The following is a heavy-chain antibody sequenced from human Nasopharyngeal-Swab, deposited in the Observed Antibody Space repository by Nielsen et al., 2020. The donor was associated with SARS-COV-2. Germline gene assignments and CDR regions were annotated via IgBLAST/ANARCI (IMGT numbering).Heavy chain of an antibody. J-gene: IGHJ4*02. D-gene: IGHD5-24*01. CDR1: GLSVSSNY. V-gene: IGHV3-53*01. CDR3: ARALDGYNGFDY. CDR2: IYPGGST. Sequence: GESLKISCAASGLSVSSNYMSWVRQAPGKGLEWVSIIYPGGSTYYADSVKGRFTISRDSSWNTLYLQMNSLTAEDTAVYYCARALDGYNGFDYWGQGTLVTVSS.